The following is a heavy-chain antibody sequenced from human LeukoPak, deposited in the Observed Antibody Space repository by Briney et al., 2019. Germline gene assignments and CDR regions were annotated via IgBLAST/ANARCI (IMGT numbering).Heavy chain of an antibody. CDR1: GGTFSSYA. CDR2: IIPIFGTA. V-gene: IGHV1-69*13. CDR3: ASPPPYDYVWGSYHYYYYMDV. Sequence: SVKVSCKASGGTFSSYAISWVRQAPGQGLEWMGGIIPIFGTANYAQKFQGRVTITADESTSTAYMELSSLRSEDTAVYYCASPPPYDYVWGSYHYYYYMDVSGKGTTVTVSS. D-gene: IGHD3-16*02. J-gene: IGHJ6*03.